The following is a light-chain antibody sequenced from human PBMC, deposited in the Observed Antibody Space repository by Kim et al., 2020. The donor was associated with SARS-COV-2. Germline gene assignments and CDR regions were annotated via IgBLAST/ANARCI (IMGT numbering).Light chain of an antibody. CDR1: QGISTW. J-gene: IGKJ3*01. V-gene: IGKV1-12*02. CDR3: QQADSFPFT. CDR2: AAS. Sequence: DIQMTQSPSSVSASVGDRVTITCRASQGISTWVVWYQQKPGKAPKLLIYAASSLESGVPSRFSGSGAGTDFTLTISSLQPEDFAAYYCQQADSFPFTFGPGTKVDIK.